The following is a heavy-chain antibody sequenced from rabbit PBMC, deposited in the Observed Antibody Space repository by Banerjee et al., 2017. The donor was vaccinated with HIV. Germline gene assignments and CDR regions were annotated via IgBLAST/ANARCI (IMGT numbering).Heavy chain of an antibody. Sequence: QQQLVESGGGLVKPGASLTLTCKASGFSFSNKYVMCWVRQAPGKGLEWIACIYAGNSDYVHYASWARGRFTISKTSSTTVPLQMTSLTAADAATYFCARDLAGAIGWNFNLWGQGTLVTV. CDR1: GFSFSNKYV. CDR3: ARDLAGAIGWNFNL. V-gene: IGHV1S45*01. CDR2: IYAGNSDYV. J-gene: IGHJ4*01. D-gene: IGHD4-1*01.